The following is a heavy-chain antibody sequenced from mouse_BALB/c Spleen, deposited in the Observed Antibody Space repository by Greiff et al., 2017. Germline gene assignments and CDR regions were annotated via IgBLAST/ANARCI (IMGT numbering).Heavy chain of an antibody. CDR3: ARVYYGSSLYAMDY. CDR1: GYAFSSYW. V-gene: IGHV1-80*01. Sequence: QVQLKQSGAELVRPGSSVKISCKASGYAFSSYWMNWVKQRPGQGLEWIGQIYPGDGDTNYNGKFKGKATLTADKSSSTAYMQLSSLTSEDSAVYFCARVYYGSSLYAMDYWGQGTSVTVSS. D-gene: IGHD1-1*01. J-gene: IGHJ4*01. CDR2: IYPGDGDT.